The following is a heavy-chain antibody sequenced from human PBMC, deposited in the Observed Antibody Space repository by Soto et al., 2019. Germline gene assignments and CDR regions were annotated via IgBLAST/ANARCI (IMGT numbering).Heavy chain of an antibody. D-gene: IGHD4-17*01. CDR1: GGSISSGDYY. CDR2: FYYSGST. V-gene: IGHV4-30-4*01. J-gene: IGHJ6*02. CDR3: ARANGDYVVSGMDV. Sequence: SETLSLTCTVSGGSISSGDYYWSWIRQPPGKGLEWIGYFYYSGSTYYNQSLKSRVTISVDTSKNQFSLKLSSVTAADTAVYYCARANGDYVVSGMDVWGQGTTVTVSS.